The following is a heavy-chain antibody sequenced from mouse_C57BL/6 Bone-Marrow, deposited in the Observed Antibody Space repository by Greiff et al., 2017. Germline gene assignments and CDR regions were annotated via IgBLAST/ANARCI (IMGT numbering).Heavy chain of an antibody. CDR1: GYTFTDYN. J-gene: IGHJ3*01. Sequence: VQLQQSGPELVKPGASVKMSCKASGYTFTDYNMHWVKQSHGKSLEWIGYINPNNGGTSYNQKFKGKATLTVNKSSSTAYMELRSLTSEDSAVYYCARFGVYYYGTWFAYWGQGNLVTVSA. CDR2: INPNNGGT. V-gene: IGHV1-22*01. D-gene: IGHD1-1*01. CDR3: ARFGVYYYGTWFAY.